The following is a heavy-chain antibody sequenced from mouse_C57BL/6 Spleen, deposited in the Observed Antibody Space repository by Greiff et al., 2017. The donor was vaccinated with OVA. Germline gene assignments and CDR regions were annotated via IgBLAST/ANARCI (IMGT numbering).Heavy chain of an antibody. J-gene: IGHJ1*03. Sequence: EVQLQQSGPELVKPGASVKISCKASGYTFTDYYMNWVKQSHGKSLEWIGDINPNNGGTSYNQKFKGKATLTVDKSSSTAYMELRSLTSEDSAVYYCARSPYDHWYFDVWGTGTTVTVSS. V-gene: IGHV1-26*01. CDR1: GYTFTDYY. CDR3: ARSPYDHWYFDV. D-gene: IGHD2-3*01. CDR2: INPNNGGT.